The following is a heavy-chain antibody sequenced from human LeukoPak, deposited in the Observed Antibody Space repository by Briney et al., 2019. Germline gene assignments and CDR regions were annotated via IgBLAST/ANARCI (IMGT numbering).Heavy chain of an antibody. J-gene: IGHJ6*02. CDR2: IWYDGSKK. CDR1: GFTFSSYG. CDR3: ARGEQLVIYYYYGMDV. V-gene: IGHV3-33*01. Sequence: GRSLRLSCAASGFTFSSYGMHWVRQAPGKGLEWVAVIWYDGSKKYYGDSMKGRFTISRDNSKNTLYLQMNSLRAEDTAVYYCARGEQLVIYYYYGMDVWGQGTTVTVSS. D-gene: IGHD6-6*01.